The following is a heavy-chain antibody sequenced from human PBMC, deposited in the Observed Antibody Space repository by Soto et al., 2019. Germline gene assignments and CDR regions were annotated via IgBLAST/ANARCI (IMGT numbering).Heavy chain of an antibody. V-gene: IGHV1-58*01. CDR1: GFTFTSSA. Sequence: ASVKVSCKASGFTFTSSAVHWVRQARGQRLEWIGWIVVGSGNTNYAQKFQERVTITRDMSTSTAYMELSSLRSEDTAVYYCAADGLTTVTTIHYYYGMDVWGQGTTVTVSS. CDR3: AADGLTTVTTIHYYYGMDV. J-gene: IGHJ6*02. CDR2: IVVGSGNT. D-gene: IGHD4-17*01.